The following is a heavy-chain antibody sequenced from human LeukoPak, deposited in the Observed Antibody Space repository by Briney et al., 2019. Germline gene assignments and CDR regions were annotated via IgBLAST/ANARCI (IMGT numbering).Heavy chain of an antibody. CDR3: ARTGIAAAGTGYYYYGMDV. D-gene: IGHD6-13*01. J-gene: IGHJ6*02. Sequence: SETLPLTCTVSGGSISSSSYYWGWIRQPPGKGLEWIGSIYYSGSTYYNPSLKSRVTISVDTSKNQFSLKLSSVTAADTAVYYCARTGIAAAGTGYYYYGMDVWGQGTTVTVSS. CDR2: IYYSGST. V-gene: IGHV4-39*01. CDR1: GGSISSSSYY.